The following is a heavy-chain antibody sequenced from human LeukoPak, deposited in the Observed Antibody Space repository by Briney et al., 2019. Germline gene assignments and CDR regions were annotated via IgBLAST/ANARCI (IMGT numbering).Heavy chain of an antibody. CDR3: ARDGSPRGYYDFWSGYYYFGAFDI. CDR1: GFTFSSYS. J-gene: IGHJ3*02. V-gene: IGHV3-21*01. CDR2: ISSSSSYI. Sequence: GGSLRLSCAASGFTFSSYSMNWVRQAPGKGLEWVSSISSSSSYIYYADSVKGRFTISRDNAKNSLYLQMNSLRAEDTAVYYCARDGSPRGYYDFWSGYYYFGAFDIWGQGTVVTVSS. D-gene: IGHD3-3*01.